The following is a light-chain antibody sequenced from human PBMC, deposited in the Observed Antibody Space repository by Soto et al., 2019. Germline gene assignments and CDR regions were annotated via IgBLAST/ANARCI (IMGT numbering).Light chain of an antibody. CDR3: QHYNSYPWT. J-gene: IGKJ1*01. CDR2: HAS. CDR1: QTINNW. V-gene: IGKV1-5*01. Sequence: DIQMTQSPSTLSASIGDRVTITCRASQTINNWLAWYQQKPGKVPNLLIYHASNLETGVPSRFSGSAFGTEFTLTISSLQPDDFATYYCQHYNSYPWTFGQGTKVEIK.